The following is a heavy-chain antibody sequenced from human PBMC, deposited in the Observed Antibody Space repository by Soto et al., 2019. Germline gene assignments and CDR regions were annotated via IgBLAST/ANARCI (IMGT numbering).Heavy chain of an antibody. J-gene: IGHJ6*02. Sequence: LRLSCTASGFTFGAYAMSWVRQAPGKGLERVGFIRSKAYGGTTEYAASVKGRFTISRDDSKSIAYLQMNSLKSEDTAMYCCTRCPRYCSGGSCHHYGMDVWGQGTTVAVSS. V-gene: IGHV3-49*04. CDR1: GFTFGAYA. CDR2: IRSKAYGGTT. CDR3: TRCPRYCSGGSCHHYGMDV. D-gene: IGHD2-15*01.